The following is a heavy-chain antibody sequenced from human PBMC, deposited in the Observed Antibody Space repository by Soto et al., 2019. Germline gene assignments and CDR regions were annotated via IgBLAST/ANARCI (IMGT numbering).Heavy chain of an antibody. D-gene: IGHD6-19*01. CDR1: GYTFTSYG. J-gene: IGHJ4*02. Sequence: AAVKDSCKASGYTFTSYGISWVRQDPGQGLQWKGWISAYNGNTNYAQQPQGRDTNTPDTNTSTTYQELRSPRYDDTAVYYCARDQIRIAVAGTRFDDWGQGTLVTVSS. CDR2: ISAYNGNT. V-gene: IGHV1-18*01. CDR3: ARDQIRIAVAGTRFDD.